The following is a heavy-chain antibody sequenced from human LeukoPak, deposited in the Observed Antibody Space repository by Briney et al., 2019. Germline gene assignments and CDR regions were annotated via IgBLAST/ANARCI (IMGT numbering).Heavy chain of an antibody. J-gene: IGHJ6*02. V-gene: IGHV3-33*01. D-gene: IGHD3-10*01. Sequence: GGSLRLSCAASGFTFSSYGMHWVRQAPGKGLEWVAVIWYDGSNKYYADSVKGRFTISRDNSKNTLYLQMNSLRAEDTAVYYCARDERSGSYYVNYYYYGMDVWGQGITVTVSS. CDR1: GFTFSSYG. CDR3: ARDERSGSYYVNYYYYGMDV. CDR2: IWYDGSNK.